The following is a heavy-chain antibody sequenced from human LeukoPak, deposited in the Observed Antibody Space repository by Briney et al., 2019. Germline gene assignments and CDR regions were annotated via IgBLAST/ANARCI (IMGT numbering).Heavy chain of an antibody. V-gene: IGHV3-7*01. D-gene: IGHD3-22*01. CDR1: RFTFNNYW. Sequence: PGGSLRLSCAASRFTFNNYWMTWVRQAPGKGLEWVATIKHDGRDKHYVDSVKGRFAISRDNDNNSVHLQMNSLRAEDTAVYFCARSYTASGYYYGVAYWGQGTLVSVSS. J-gene: IGHJ4*02. CDR2: IKHDGRDK. CDR3: ARSYTASGYYYGVAY.